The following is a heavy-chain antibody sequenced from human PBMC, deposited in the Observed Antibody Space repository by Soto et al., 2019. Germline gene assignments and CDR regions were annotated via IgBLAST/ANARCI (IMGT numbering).Heavy chain of an antibody. CDR3: AMDDILCSGGSCYGVPMDV. D-gene: IGHD2-15*01. V-gene: IGHV3-74*01. CDR1: GFTFSGYW. J-gene: IGHJ6*03. CDR2: VNPDGSAT. Sequence: GGSLRLSCAASGFTFSGYWMHWVRQAPGNGLVWVSRVNPDGSATTYADSVKGRFTISRDNAKNTLYLQMDSLRAEDTAVYYCAMDDILCSGGSCYGVPMDVWGKGTTVTVSS.